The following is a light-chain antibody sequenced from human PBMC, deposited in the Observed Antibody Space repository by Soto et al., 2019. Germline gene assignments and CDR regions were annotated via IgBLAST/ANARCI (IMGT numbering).Light chain of an antibody. J-gene: IGLJ1*01. CDR2: EVT. CDR3: SSYTSVTTFVV. CDR1: SSDIGRYNF. Sequence: QSALTQPASVSGSPGQSITISCTGTSSDIGRYNFVSWYQQHPGKAPKLLVYEVTNRPSGVSNRFSGSKSGNTASLTIFGLQTEYEADYYCSSYTSVTTFVVFGTGTKLTVL. V-gene: IGLV2-14*01.